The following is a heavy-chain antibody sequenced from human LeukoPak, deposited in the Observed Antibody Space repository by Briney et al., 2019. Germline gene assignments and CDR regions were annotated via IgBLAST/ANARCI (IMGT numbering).Heavy chain of an antibody. CDR1: GFTFSSYA. CDR2: ISGSGGST. D-gene: IGHD3-22*01. CDR3: AKYYYDSSGYYPDAFDI. Sequence: GGSLRLSCAASGFTFSSYAMSWVRQAPGKGLEWVSAISGSGGSTYYADSVKGRFTISRDNSKNTLYLQMNSLRAEDTAVYYCAKYYYDSSGYYPDAFDIWGQGTMVTVSS. J-gene: IGHJ3*02. V-gene: IGHV3-23*01.